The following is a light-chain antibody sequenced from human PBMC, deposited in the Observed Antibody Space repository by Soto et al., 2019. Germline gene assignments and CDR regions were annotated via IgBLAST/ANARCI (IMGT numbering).Light chain of an antibody. Sequence: DIQMTQSPSTLSASVGDRVTITCRASQSISSWLAWYHQKPGKAPNLLIYDASSLESGVPSRFSGSGSGTEFTLTISSLQPDDFATYYCQQYNSYPWTFGQGTKVDIK. V-gene: IGKV1-5*01. CDR3: QQYNSYPWT. CDR2: DAS. J-gene: IGKJ1*01. CDR1: QSISSW.